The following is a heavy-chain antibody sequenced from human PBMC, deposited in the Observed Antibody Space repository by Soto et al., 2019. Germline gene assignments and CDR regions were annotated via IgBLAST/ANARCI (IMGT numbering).Heavy chain of an antibody. CDR3: ARDMGGQLGHYYYYYGMDV. CDR1: GFTFSSYA. J-gene: IGHJ6*02. D-gene: IGHD6-6*01. V-gene: IGHV3-30-3*01. CDR2: ISYDGSNK. Sequence: GGSLRLSCAASGFTFSSYAMHWVRQAPGKGLEWVAVISYDGSNKYYADSVKGRFTISRDNSKNTLYLQMNSLRAEDTAVYYCARDMGGQLGHYYYYYGMDVWGQGTTVTVSS.